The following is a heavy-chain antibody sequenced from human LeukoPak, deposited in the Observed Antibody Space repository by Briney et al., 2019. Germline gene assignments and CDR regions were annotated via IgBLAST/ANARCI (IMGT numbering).Heavy chain of an antibody. CDR3: ARIVAGGAFDI. CDR1: GFTFSGNY. J-gene: IGHJ3*02. D-gene: IGHD1-26*01. V-gene: IGHV3-66*01. CDR2: IYSGGST. Sequence: GGSLRLSCVASGFTFSGNYMTWVRQAPGKGLEWVSVIYSGGSTYYADSVKGRFTISRDNSKNTLYLQMNSLRAEDTAVYYCARIVAGGAFDIWGQGTMVTVSS.